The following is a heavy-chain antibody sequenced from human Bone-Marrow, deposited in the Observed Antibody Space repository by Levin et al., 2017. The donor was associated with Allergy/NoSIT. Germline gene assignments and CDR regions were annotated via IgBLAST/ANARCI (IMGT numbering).Heavy chain of an antibody. V-gene: IGHV4-59*01. CDR2: IYDSGST. D-gene: IGHD2-8*01. Sequence: SETLSLTCTVPGGSISSDYWSWIRQPPGKGLEWIGYIYDSGSTKYNPSLKSRVTISVDTSKNQFSLKLSSVTAADTAVYYCARTPAFWCPNGVCIPLSFWFDPWGQGTLVTVSS. CDR3: ARTPAFWCPNGVCIPLSFWFDP. CDR1: GGSISSDY. J-gene: IGHJ5*02.